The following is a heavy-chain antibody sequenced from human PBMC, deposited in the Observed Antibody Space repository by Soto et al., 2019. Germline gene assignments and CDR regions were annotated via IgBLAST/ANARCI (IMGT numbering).Heavy chain of an antibody. D-gene: IGHD2-2*01. V-gene: IGHV1-69*09. CDR2: INPLSGIS. CDR1: GGTFVRHV. J-gene: IGHJ4*02. Sequence: QVQLVQSGAEVKKPESSVKVSCKTSGGTFVRHVISWVRQAPGQGPEWMGKINPLSGISYYAQKFQDRVTFTADTDSSTAYMELSSLRSDDTAVYYCATPACAATWCSPSHNLDHWGQGTLVTVSS. CDR3: ATPACAATWCSPSHNLDH.